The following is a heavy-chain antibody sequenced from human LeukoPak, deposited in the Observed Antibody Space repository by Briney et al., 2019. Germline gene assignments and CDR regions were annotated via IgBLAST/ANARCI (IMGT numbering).Heavy chain of an antibody. J-gene: IGHJ5*02. D-gene: IGHD4-11*01. CDR1: GGSISSYY. CDR2: IYYSGST. CDR3: ARVPDYSNKNWFDP. V-gene: IGHV4-59*12. Sequence: RSSETLSLTCTVSGGSISSYYWSWIRQPPGKGLEWIGYIYYSGSTYYNPSLKSRVTISVDTSKNQFSLKLSSVTAADTAVYYCARVPDYSNKNWFDPWGQGTLVTVSS.